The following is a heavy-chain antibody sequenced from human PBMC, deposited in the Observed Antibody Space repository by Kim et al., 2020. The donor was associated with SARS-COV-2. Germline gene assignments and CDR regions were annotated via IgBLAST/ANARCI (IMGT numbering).Heavy chain of an antibody. Sequence: RRVTISVDTSKNQFALKLSSVTAADTAVYYCARAPGSAVTAGPNFKAFDYWGQGTLVTVSS. CDR3: ARAPGSAVTAGPNFKAFDY. D-gene: IGHD2-21*02. V-gene: IGHV4-31*02. J-gene: IGHJ4*02.